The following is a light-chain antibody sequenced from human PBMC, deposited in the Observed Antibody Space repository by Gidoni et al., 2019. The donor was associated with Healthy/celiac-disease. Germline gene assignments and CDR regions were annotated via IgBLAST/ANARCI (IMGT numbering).Light chain of an antibody. CDR2: AAS. J-gene: IGKJ3*01. V-gene: IGKV1-39*01. CDR3: QQSYSTPPEKFT. CDR1: QSISSY. Sequence: DIQMTQSPSSLSASVGDRVTITCRASQSISSYLNWYQQKPGKAPKLLIYAASSLQSGVPSRFRGSGSGTDFTLTISSLQPEDFATYYCQQSYSTPPEKFTFGPGTKVDIK.